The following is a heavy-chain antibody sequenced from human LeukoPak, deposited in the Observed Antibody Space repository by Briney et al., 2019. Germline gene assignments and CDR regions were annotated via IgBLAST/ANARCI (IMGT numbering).Heavy chain of an antibody. D-gene: IGHD5-12*01. CDR2: FDPEDGET. V-gene: IGHV1-24*01. Sequence: ASVRVSCKVSGYTLTELSMHWVRQAPGKGLEWMGGFDPEDGETIYAQKFQGRVTMTEDTSTDTAYMELSSLRSEDTAVYYCATSYSGHDFPSYWGQGTLVTVSS. CDR3: ATSYSGHDFPSY. J-gene: IGHJ4*02. CDR1: GYTLTELS.